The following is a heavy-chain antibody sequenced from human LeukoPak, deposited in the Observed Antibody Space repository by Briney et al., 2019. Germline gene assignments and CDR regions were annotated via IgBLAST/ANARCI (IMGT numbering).Heavy chain of an antibody. CDR3: ARAAMVRGVTTSYYYYYMDV. J-gene: IGHJ6*03. D-gene: IGHD3-10*01. V-gene: IGHV4-34*01. CDR2: INHSGST. CDR1: GGSFSGYY. Sequence: KPSETLSLTCAVYGGSFSGYYWSWIRQPPGKGLEWIGEINHSGSTNYNPSLKSRVTISVDTSENQFSLKLSSVTAADTAVYYCARAAMVRGVTTSYYYYYMDVWGKGTTVTVSS.